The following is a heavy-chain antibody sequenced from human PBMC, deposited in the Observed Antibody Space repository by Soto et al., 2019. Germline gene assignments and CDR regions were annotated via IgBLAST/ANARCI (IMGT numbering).Heavy chain of an antibody. CDR2: ISWNSGSI. V-gene: IGHV3-9*01. CDR3: AKEVGRSTSYYYGLDV. J-gene: IGHJ6*02. D-gene: IGHD2-2*01. Sequence: EVQLVESGGGLVQPGRSLRLSCAASGFTFDDYAMHWVRQAPGKGLEWVSGISWNSGSIGYADSVKGLFTISRDNAKNSLYLQMNSLRAEDTALYFCAKEVGRSTSYYYGLDVWGQGTTVTVSS. CDR1: GFTFDDYA.